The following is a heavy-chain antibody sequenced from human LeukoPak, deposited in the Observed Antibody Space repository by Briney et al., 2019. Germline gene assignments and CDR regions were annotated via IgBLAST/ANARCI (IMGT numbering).Heavy chain of an antibody. CDR1: GFTFSSYA. CDR2: ISGSGGST. CDR3: AKDLNSAMVTSIWDY. D-gene: IGHD5-18*01. Sequence: GGSLRLSCAASGFTFSSYAMSWVRQAPGKGLEWVSAISGSGGSTYYADSVKGRFTISRDNSKNTLYLQMNSLRAEDTAVYYCAKDLNSAMVTSIWDYWGQGTLVTVSS. J-gene: IGHJ4*02. V-gene: IGHV3-23*01.